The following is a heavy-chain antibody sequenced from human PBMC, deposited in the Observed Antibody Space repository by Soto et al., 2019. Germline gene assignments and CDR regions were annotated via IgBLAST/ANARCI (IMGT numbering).Heavy chain of an antibody. CDR2: IIPINGTA. J-gene: IGHJ5*02. CDR3: ARSAAGIAGWFDP. Sequence: SVKVSCKASGGTFSSYAISWVRQAPGQGLEWMGWIIPINGTANYAQKFQGRVTITTDGSMSTAYMELSSLRSEDTAMYYCARSAAGIAGWFDPWGQGTLVTVSS. CDR1: GGTFSSYA. V-gene: IGHV1-69*05. D-gene: IGHD6-13*01.